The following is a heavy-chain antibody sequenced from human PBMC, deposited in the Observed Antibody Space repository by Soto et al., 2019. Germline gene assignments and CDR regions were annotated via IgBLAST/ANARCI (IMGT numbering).Heavy chain of an antibody. Sequence: ASVKVSCKASGYSFATSGISWVRQAPGQGLEWMGWISAYNGNTNYDQKLQDRVTMTTDTSTSTAYLELRNLRSDDTAVYYCARAGQYYDSSGYANWGQGTLVTAPQ. CDR1: GYSFATSG. D-gene: IGHD3-22*01. V-gene: IGHV1-18*01. CDR3: ARAGQYYDSSGYAN. CDR2: ISAYNGNT. J-gene: IGHJ4*02.